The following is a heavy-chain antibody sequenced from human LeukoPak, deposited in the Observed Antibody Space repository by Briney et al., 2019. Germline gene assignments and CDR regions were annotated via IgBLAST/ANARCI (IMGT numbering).Heavy chain of an antibody. CDR2: TYYRSKWYK. V-gene: IGHV6-1*01. Sequence: SQTLTLTCAISGDSVSSKSAAWTWIRQSPSRGLEWLGRTYYRSKWYKEYAVSVKSRITINPDTSKNQFSLQLNSVTPEDTAVYFCARAGGGTLNYWGQGTLVTVSS. J-gene: IGHJ4*02. D-gene: IGHD1-7*01. CDR3: ARAGGGTLNY. CDR1: GDSVSSKSAA.